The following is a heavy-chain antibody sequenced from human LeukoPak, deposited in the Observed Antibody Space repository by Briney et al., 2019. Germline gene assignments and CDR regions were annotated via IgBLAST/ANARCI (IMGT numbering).Heavy chain of an antibody. CDR3: ARGVTPVDP. CDR2: IYYSGST. CDR1: GGSISSSSYY. Sequence: SETLSLTCTVSGGSISSSSYYWGWIRQPPGKGLEWIGYIYYSGSTNYNPSLKSRVTISVDTSKNQFSLKLSSVTAADTAVYYCARGVTPVDPWGQGTLVTVSS. V-gene: IGHV4-61*05. J-gene: IGHJ5*02. D-gene: IGHD4-23*01.